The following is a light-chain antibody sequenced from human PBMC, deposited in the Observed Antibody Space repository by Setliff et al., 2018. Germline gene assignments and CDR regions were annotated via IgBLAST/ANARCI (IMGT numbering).Light chain of an antibody. V-gene: IGLV2-14*03. Sequence: QSALTQPASVSGSPGQSITLSCTGSSSDVGGYDYVSWYQQHPGKAPKLLIYDVTNRPSGVSNRFSGSKSGNTASLTISGLQAEDEAEYFCSSYTVGSTLSVFGTGTKVT. J-gene: IGLJ1*01. CDR1: SSDVGGYDY. CDR2: DVT. CDR3: SSYTVGSTLSV.